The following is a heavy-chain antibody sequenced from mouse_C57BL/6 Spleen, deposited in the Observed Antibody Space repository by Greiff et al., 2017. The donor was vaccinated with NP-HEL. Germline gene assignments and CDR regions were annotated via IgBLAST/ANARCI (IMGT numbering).Heavy chain of an antibody. J-gene: IGHJ4*01. CDR2: IYPGDGDT. Sequence: QVQLKQSGTVLARPGASVKISCKASGYAFSSSWMNWVKQRPGKGLEWIGRIYPGDGDTNYNGKFKGKATLTADKSSSTAYMQLSSLTSEDSAVYFCARSGTDYYAMDYWGQGTSVTVSS. V-gene: IGHV1-82*01. CDR1: GYAFSSSW. CDR3: ARSGTDYYAMDY. D-gene: IGHD4-1*01.